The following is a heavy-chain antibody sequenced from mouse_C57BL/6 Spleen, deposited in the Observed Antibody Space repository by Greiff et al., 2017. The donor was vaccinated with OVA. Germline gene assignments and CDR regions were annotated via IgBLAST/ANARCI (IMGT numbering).Heavy chain of an antibody. V-gene: IGHV1-53*01. Sequence: QVQLQQPGTELVKPGASVKLSCKASGYTFTSYWMHWVKQRPGQGLEWIGNINPSNGGTTYNEKFKSKATLTVDKSSSTAYMQLSSLTSEDSAVYYCARYGYDGPWFAYWGQGTLVTVSA. CDR1: GYTFTSYW. D-gene: IGHD2-2*01. CDR3: ARYGYDGPWFAY. J-gene: IGHJ3*01. CDR2: INPSNGGT.